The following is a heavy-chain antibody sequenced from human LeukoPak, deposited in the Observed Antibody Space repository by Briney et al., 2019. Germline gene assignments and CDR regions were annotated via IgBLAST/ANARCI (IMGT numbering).Heavy chain of an antibody. CDR1: GYTFTSYD. CDR2: MNPNSGNT. J-gene: IGHJ4*02. CDR3: ARVYHGDYDLDY. V-gene: IGHV1-8*03. D-gene: IGHD4-17*01. Sequence: ASVKVSCKASGYTFTSYDINWVRQATGQGLEWMGWMNPNSGNTGYVQKFQGRVTITRNTSISTAYMELSSLRSEDTAVYYCARVYHGDYDLDYWGQGTLVTVSS.